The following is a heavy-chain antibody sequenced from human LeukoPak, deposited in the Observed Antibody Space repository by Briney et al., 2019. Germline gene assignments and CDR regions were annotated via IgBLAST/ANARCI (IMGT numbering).Heavy chain of an antibody. J-gene: IGHJ4*02. D-gene: IGHD3-16*01. CDR3: ARDAGGLGLDY. CDR2: INSDGSST. Sequence: GGSLRLSCAASGSTFSSYWMHWVRQAPGKGLVWVSRINSDGSSTSYADSVKGRFTISRDNAKNTLYLQMNSLRAEDTAVYYCARDAGGLGLDYWGQGTLVTVSS. CDR1: GSTFSSYW. V-gene: IGHV3-74*01.